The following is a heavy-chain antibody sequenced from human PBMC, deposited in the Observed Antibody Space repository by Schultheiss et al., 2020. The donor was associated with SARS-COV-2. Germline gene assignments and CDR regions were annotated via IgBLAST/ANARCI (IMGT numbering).Heavy chain of an antibody. CDR2: IYTSGST. CDR1: GGSISSYY. D-gene: IGHD6-19*01. CDR3: ARLTGGIAVAGTDYMDV. V-gene: IGHV4-4*07. J-gene: IGHJ6*03. Sequence: SETLSLTCTVSGGSISSYYWSWIRQPPGKGLEWIGRIYTSGSTNYNPSLKSRVTMSVDTSKNQFSLKLSSVTAADTAVYYCARLTGGIAVAGTDYMDVWGKGTTVTVSS.